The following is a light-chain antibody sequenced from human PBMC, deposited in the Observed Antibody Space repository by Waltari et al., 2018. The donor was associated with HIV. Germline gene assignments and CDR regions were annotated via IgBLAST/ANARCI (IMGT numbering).Light chain of an antibody. J-gene: IGLJ2*01. Sequence: QSALTQPASVSGSPGQSIPISCTGTSSDVGGYNLVSWYPQHPGTAPKLMIYEVSKRPSGVSNRFAGSKSGDTDFLTISGLQAEDEADYYCCAYAGSTTYVIFGGGTKLTVL. CDR1: SSDVGGYNL. V-gene: IGLV2-23*02. CDR3: CAYAGSTTYVI. CDR2: EVS.